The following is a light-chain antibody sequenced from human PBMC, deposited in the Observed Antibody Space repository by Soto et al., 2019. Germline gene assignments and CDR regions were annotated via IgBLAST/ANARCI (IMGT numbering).Light chain of an antibody. J-gene: IGLJ1*01. CDR3: GTWDTSLSAGV. V-gene: IGLV1-51*01. CDR1: SXNIGDYY. Sequence: QSVLTQPPSVSAAPGHNVTISCSGSSXNIGDYYVSWYQHLPGTAPKLLIYDNHNRPSGIPDRFSGSKSGTSATLGITGLQPGDEADYYCGTWDTSLSAGVFGSGTKVTVL. CDR2: DNH.